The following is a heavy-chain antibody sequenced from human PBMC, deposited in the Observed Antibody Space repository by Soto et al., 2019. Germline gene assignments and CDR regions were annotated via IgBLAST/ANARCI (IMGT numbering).Heavy chain of an antibody. V-gene: IGHV5-10-1*01. Sequence: EALKISCKGSGYSLTSYWISWERQMPGKGLEWMGRIDPSDSYTNYSPSFQGHVTISADKSISTAYLRWSSLKASDTAMYYCARLQAAAGDNDLTFDYWGQGTLVTVSS. CDR3: ARLQAAAGDNDLTFDY. CDR2: IDPSDSYT. J-gene: IGHJ4*02. D-gene: IGHD6-13*01. CDR1: GYSLTSYW.